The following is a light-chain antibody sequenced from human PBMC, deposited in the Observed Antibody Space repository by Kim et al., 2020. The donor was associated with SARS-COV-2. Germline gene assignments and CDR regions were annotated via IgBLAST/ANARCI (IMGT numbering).Light chain of an antibody. CDR1: SSDVGGYNH. CDR3: SSYTSSSRV. V-gene: IGLV2-14*01. CDR2: DVS. Sequence: QSALTQPASVSGSPGQSITISCTGTSSDVGGYNHVSWYQQHPGKAPKLMIYDVSKRPSGVSNRFSGSKSGNTASLTISGLQAEDEADYYCSSYTSSSRVFGGGTQLTVL. J-gene: IGLJ3*02.